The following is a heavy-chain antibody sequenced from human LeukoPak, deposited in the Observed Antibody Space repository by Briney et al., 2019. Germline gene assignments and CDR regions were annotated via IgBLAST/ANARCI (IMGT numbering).Heavy chain of an antibody. CDR1: SGSIRSGDYY. J-gene: IGHJ5*02. Sequence: KPSQTLSLTCTVSSGSIRSGDYYWSWIRQPPGKGLEWIASIYYSGSTYYNPSLKSRVTISVDTSKNQLSLKLSSLTAADTAVYYCARHEYSGSYYGLSWFDPWGQGTLVTVSS. V-gene: IGHV4-39*01. CDR2: IYYSGST. D-gene: IGHD1-26*01. CDR3: ARHEYSGSYYGLSWFDP.